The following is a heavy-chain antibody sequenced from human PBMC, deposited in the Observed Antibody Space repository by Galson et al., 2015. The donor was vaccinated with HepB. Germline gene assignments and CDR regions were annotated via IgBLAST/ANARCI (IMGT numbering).Heavy chain of an antibody. J-gene: IGHJ6*02. D-gene: IGHD2-2*01. CDR2: ISRDSTYI. CDR1: GFTFSSYS. CDR3: TRGYSTATGSDGYYYYGMDV. V-gene: IGHV3-21*01. Sequence: SLRLSCAASGFTFSSYSLNWVRQAPGKGLEWVSSISRDSTYIHYTDSVKGRFTISRDSAQKSVYLQMNSLRADDTAVYYCTRGYSTATGSDGYYYYGMDVWGQGTTVSVSS.